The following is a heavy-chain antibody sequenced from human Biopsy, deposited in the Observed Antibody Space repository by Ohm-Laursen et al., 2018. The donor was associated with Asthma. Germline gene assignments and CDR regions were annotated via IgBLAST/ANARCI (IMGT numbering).Heavy chain of an antibody. Sequence: SDTLSLTWTVSGGSMSSSSYYWGWIRQPPGKGPEWMGSISYTGSAYHNPSLKSRVTISVDTSKNHFSLKLSPVTAADTAVYYCARHWDWGSFFDYWGQGTPVTVSS. V-gene: IGHV4-39*01. D-gene: IGHD7-27*01. CDR3: ARHWDWGSFFDY. J-gene: IGHJ4*02. CDR2: ISYTGSA. CDR1: GGSMSSSSYY.